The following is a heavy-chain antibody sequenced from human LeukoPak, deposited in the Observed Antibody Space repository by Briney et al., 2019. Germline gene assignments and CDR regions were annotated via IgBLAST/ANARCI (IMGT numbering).Heavy chain of an antibody. CDR1: GGSISSYY. D-gene: IGHD5-24*01. CDR3: ARRGDGYRSWFDP. Sequence: SETLSFTCTVSGGSISSYYWSWIRQPPGKGLEWIGYIYYSGSTNYNPSLKSRVTISVDTSKNQFSLKLSSVTAADTAVYYCARRGDGYRSWFDPWGQGTLVTVSS. CDR2: IYYSGST. J-gene: IGHJ5*02. V-gene: IGHV4-59*01.